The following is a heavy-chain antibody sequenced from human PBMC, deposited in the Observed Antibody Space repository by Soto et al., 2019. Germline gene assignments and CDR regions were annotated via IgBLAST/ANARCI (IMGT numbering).Heavy chain of an antibody. J-gene: IGHJ4*01. CDR2: VIPIFGTA. D-gene: IGHD3-22*01. Sequence: QVQLVQSGAEVKKPGSSVKVSCKASGGTFRSYAIRWVRQAPGQGLAWMGVVIPIFGTANYAQKFQGRVTITADESTSTAYMELSSLSSEDTAVYYGARDLGYYDSSGSFDYWGQGSLVTVSS. V-gene: IGHV1-69*12. CDR1: GGTFRSYA. CDR3: ARDLGYYDSSGSFDY.